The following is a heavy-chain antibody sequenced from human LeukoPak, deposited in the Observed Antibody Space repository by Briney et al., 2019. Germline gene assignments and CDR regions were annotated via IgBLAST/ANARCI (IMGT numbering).Heavy chain of an antibody. CDR3: TTYTSGHY. Sequence: GGSLRLSCAASGFTFRSYGMHWVRQASGKGLEWVGRITTKANSYATAYAASVKGRFTVSRDDSKNTAYLQMSSLKTEDTAVYYCTTYTSGHYWGQGTLVTVSS. CDR2: ITTKANSYAT. D-gene: IGHD6-19*01. J-gene: IGHJ4*02. V-gene: IGHV3-73*01. CDR1: GFTFRSYG.